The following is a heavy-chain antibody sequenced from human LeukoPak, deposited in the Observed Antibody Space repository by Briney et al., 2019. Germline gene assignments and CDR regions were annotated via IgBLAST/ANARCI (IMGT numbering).Heavy chain of an antibody. Sequence: SETLSLTCTVSGGSITSSCYYWSWIRQPPGKGLEWIGSIYYSGSTYYNPSLKSRVNISVDTSKKQFFLKLSSVTAADTGVYYCARHDYGESNWIDPCSKATLVTVSS. CDR2: IYYSGST. D-gene: IGHD4-17*01. CDR3: ARHDYGESNWIDP. J-gene: IGHJ5*02. V-gene: IGHV4-39*01. CDR1: GGSITSSCYY.